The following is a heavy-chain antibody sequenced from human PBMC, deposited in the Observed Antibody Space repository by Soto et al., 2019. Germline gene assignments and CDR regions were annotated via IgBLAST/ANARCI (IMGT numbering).Heavy chain of an antibody. V-gene: IGHV3-74*01. J-gene: IGHJ4*02. CDR3: ARGRDGCNVFGDC. CDR1: GFTFSSHW. Sequence: EVQLVESGAGLAQPGGSLRLSCAASGFTFSSHWIHWVRQAPGKGLVWVSRINGDGSSTSYADSVKGRFTISRDNAKNTLYLQMDSLRVEDTAVYYCARGRDGCNVFGDCWGQGALVTVSS. CDR2: INGDGSST. D-gene: IGHD2-2*01.